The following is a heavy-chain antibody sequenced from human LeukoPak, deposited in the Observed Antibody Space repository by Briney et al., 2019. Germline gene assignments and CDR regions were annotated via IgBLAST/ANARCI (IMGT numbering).Heavy chain of an antibody. J-gene: IGHJ4*02. CDR3: ARSSADFWSGYYSDDY. CDR1: GGSISSSSYY. V-gene: IGHV4-39*07. D-gene: IGHD3-3*01. Sequence: SETLSLTCTVSGGSISSSSYYWGWIRQPPGKGLEWIGSIYYSGSTYYNPSLKSRVTISVDTSKNQFSLKLSSVTAADTAVYYCARSSADFWSGYYSDDYWGQGTLVTVSS. CDR2: IYYSGST.